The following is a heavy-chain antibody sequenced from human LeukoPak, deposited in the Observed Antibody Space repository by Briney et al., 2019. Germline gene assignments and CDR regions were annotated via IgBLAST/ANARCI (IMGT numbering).Heavy chain of an antibody. CDR3: AKGGRYYYDSSGYYYEGGSFDY. CDR2: ISYDGSNK. V-gene: IGHV3-30*18. Sequence: GRSLRLSCAASGFTFSSSGMHWVRQAPGKGLEWVAVISYDGSNKYYADSVKGRFTFSRDNSKNTLYLQMNSLRAEDTAVYYCAKGGRYYYDSSGYYYEGGSFDYWGQGTLVTVSS. J-gene: IGHJ4*02. CDR1: GFTFSSSG. D-gene: IGHD3-22*01.